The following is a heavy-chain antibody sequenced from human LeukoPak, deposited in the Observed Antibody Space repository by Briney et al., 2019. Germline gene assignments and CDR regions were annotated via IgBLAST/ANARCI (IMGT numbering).Heavy chain of an antibody. J-gene: IGHJ4*02. CDR2: ISGSGGST. D-gene: IGHD5-12*01. CDR1: GLTFSSYA. V-gene: IGHV3-23*01. CDR3: AKVGGYDRYYFDY. Sequence: GGSLRLSCAASGLTFSSYAMTWVRQAPGKGLECVSGISGSGGSTHYADSVKGRFTISRDTSKNTLFLQMNSLRAEDTAVYYCAKVGGYDRYYFDYWGQGTLVTVSS.